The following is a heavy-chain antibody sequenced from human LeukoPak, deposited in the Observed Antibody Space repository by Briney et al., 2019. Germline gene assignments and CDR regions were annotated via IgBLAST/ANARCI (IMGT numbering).Heavy chain of an antibody. CDR1: GDSISSSSYY. V-gene: IGHV4-39*01. J-gene: IGHJ4*02. Sequence: PSETLSLTCSVSGDSISSSSYYWGWIRQPPGKGLEWIGSIYYSGSTYYNPSLKSRVTISVDTSKNQFSLKLSSVTAADTAVYYCASQYYDFWSGYPSQLGYWGQGTLVTVSS. CDR3: ASQYYDFWSGYPSQLGY. CDR2: IYYSGST. D-gene: IGHD3-3*01.